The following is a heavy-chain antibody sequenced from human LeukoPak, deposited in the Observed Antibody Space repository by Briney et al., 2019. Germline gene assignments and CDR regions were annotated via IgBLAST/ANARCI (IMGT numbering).Heavy chain of an antibody. D-gene: IGHD3-3*01. CDR2: IYYSGST. CDR1: GGSFSGYY. V-gene: IGHV4-59*08. Sequence: TTSETLSLTCAVYGGSFSGYYWSWIRQPPGKGLEWIGYIYYSGSTYYNPSLKSRVTTSVDTSNNQFSLKLTSVTAADTAVYYCARQSDASFGWDYWGQGTLVTVSS. CDR3: ARQSDASFGWDY. J-gene: IGHJ4*02.